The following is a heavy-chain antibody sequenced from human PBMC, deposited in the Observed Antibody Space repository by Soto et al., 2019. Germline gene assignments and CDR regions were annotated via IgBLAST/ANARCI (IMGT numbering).Heavy chain of an antibody. V-gene: IGHV1-46*01. CDR3: AGARGAREAFDI. D-gene: IGHD3-10*01. J-gene: IGHJ3*02. CDR1: EYTFANYY. CDR2: INPSRGST. Sequence: ASVKVSCKASEYTFANYYVHWVRQAPGQGLEWMGIINPSRGSTSYAQKFQDRVTMTRDTSISIVYMELSSLSSDDTAVYYCAGARGAREAFDIWGQVTMVTVSS.